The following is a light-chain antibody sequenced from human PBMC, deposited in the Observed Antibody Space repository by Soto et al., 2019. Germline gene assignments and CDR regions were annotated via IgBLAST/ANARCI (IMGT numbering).Light chain of an antibody. Sequence: DIQMTQSPSTLSASVGDRVTIACRASQNIKNWLAWYQQKPGKVPKLLIYTASSLESGVPSRFSGSGSGTEFTLTISSLQADDFATYHCQQYNSYSRGTFGQGTKVEIK. CDR1: QNIKNW. J-gene: IGKJ1*01. CDR2: TAS. V-gene: IGKV1-5*03. CDR3: QQYNSYSRGT.